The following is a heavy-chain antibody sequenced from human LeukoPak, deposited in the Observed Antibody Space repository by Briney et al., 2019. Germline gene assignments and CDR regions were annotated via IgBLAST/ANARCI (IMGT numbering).Heavy chain of an antibody. CDR2: IYHSGST. CDR1: GYSISSGYY. J-gene: IGHJ4*02. V-gene: IGHV4-38-2*02. D-gene: IGHD1-26*01. Sequence: PSETLSLTCTVSGYSISSGYYWGWIRQPPGKGLEWIGSIYHSGSTYYNPSLKSRVTISVDTSKNQFSLELSSVTAADTAVYYCARPSGSYRGGFDYWGQGTLVTVSS. CDR3: ARPSGSYRGGFDY.